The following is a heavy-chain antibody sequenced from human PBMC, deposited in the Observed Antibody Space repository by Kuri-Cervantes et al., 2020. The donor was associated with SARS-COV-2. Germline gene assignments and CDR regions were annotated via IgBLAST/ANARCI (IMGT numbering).Heavy chain of an antibody. CDR1: GFSFSDYY. CDR3: AREREVSGDF. D-gene: IGHD1-14*01. CDR2: ISDRVTTT. V-gene: IGHV3-11*04. Sequence: GGSLRLSCAASGFSFSDYYMMWVRQAPGKGLQWVSYISDRVTTTYYADSVKGRFTISRDNAKNTLFLQMSNLRADDTAVYYCAREREVSGDFWGQGTLVTVSS. J-gene: IGHJ4*02.